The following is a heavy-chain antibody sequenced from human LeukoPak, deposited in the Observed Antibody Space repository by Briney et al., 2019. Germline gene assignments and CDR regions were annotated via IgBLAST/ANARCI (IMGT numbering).Heavy chain of an antibody. J-gene: IGHJ4*02. V-gene: IGHV4-39*01. CDR1: GGSISSSSYY. Sequence: SETLSLTCTVSGGSISSSSYYWGWIRQPPGKGLEWIGSIYYSGSTYYNPSLKSRVTISVDTSKNQFSLRLSSVTAADTAVYYRARSMVRGLILTYYFDYWGQGTLVTVSS. CDR2: IYYSGST. D-gene: IGHD3-10*01. CDR3: ARSMVRGLILTYYFDY.